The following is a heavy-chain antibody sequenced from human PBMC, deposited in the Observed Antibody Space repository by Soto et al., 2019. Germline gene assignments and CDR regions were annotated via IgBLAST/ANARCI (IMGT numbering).Heavy chain of an antibody. CDR3: AKDQDAGRLGYYFGY. Sequence: GGSLRLSCAASGFTFDDYAMHWVRQAPGKGLEWVSGISWNSGSIGYADSVKGRFTISRDNAKNSLYLQMNSLRAEDTALYYCAKDQDAGRLGYYFGYWGRGTLVTVSS. D-gene: IGHD6-13*01. CDR1: GFTFDDYA. V-gene: IGHV3-9*01. CDR2: ISWNSGSI. J-gene: IGHJ4*02.